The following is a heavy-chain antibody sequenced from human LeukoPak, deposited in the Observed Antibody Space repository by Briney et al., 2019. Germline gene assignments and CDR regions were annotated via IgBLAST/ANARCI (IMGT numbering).Heavy chain of an antibody. CDR2: IKQDGSEK. Sequence: PGGSLRLSCAASGFTFSNYALSWVRQAPGKGLEWVANIKQDGSEKYYVDSVKGRFTISRDNAKNSLYLQTNSLRAEDTAVYYCARSKPLENWGQGTLVTVSS. CDR3: ARSKPLEN. D-gene: IGHD1-1*01. J-gene: IGHJ4*02. V-gene: IGHV3-7*03. CDR1: GFTFSNYA.